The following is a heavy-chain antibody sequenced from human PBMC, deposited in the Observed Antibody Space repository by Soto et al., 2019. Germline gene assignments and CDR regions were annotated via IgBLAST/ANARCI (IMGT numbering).Heavy chain of an antibody. CDR1: GFTFDYYW. CDR3: ARGDRGGFDL. D-gene: IGHD3-10*01. CDR2: VHSDGTTT. J-gene: IGHJ3*01. Sequence: EVQLVESGGGLVQPGESLRLSCAASGFTFDYYWMHWVRQAPGKGLVWVSRVHSDGTTTTYADSVKGRFTISRDNARNTVSLQMSSLRAEDTSIYYCARGDRGGFDLWGHGTVVTVSS. V-gene: IGHV3-74*01.